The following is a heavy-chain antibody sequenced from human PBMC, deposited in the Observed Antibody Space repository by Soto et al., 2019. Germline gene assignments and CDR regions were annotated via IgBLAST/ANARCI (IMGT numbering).Heavy chain of an antibody. CDR1: GGSLSSGTYY. CDR2: IYHSGSS. Sequence: SETLSLTCTVSGGSLSSGTYYWIWIRQPPGKGLEWIGYIYHSGSSQSNPSLKSRVTISIDTSKNQFSLELRSVTAAATAVYYCAREILDTTVDYYFDSWGPGTLVTVSS. J-gene: IGHJ4*02. V-gene: IGHV4-30-4*01. D-gene: IGHD4-17*01. CDR3: AREILDTTVDYYFDS.